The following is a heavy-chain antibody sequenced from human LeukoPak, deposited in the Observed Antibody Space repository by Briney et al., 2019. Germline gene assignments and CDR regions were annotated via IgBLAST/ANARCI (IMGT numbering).Heavy chain of an antibody. CDR1: GFNFSNYA. CDR3: AKVYCGGDCSHANYYYYYMDV. D-gene: IGHD2-21*01. Sequence: PGGSLRLSCAASGFNFSNYAMSWVRQAPGKGLEWVSGIRATGGITNYADSVKGRFTISRDNSKNTVYLQMNSLRAEDTAVYYCAKVYCGGDCSHANYYYYYMDVWGKGTTVTVSS. J-gene: IGHJ6*03. V-gene: IGHV3-23*01. CDR2: IRATGGIT.